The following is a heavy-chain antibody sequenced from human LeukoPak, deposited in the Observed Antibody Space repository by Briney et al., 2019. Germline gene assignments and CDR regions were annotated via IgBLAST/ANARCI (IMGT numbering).Heavy chain of an antibody. CDR1: GGSISRYY. CDR3: ARWVIAVAGDYFDY. V-gene: IGHV4-4*07. J-gene: IGHJ4*02. D-gene: IGHD6-19*01. CDR2: IYTSGST. Sequence: PSETLSLTCTVTGGSISRYYWSWIRQPARKGLEWIGRIYTSGSTNYNPSLKSRVTMSVDTSKNQFSLKLSSVTAADTAVYYCARWVIAVAGDYFDYWGQGTLVTVSS.